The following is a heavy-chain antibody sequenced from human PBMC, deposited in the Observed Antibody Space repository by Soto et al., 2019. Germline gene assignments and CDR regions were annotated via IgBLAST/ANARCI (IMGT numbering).Heavy chain of an antibody. Sequence: SETLSLTCAVYGGSFGGYYWSWIRQPPGKGLEWIGEINHSGSTNYNPSLKSRVTISVDTSKNQFSLKLSSVTAADTAVYYCARTKEDSSVSSDYWGQGTLVSVSS. J-gene: IGHJ4*02. V-gene: IGHV4-34*01. D-gene: IGHD3-22*01. CDR1: GGSFGGYY. CDR3: ARTKEDSSVSSDY. CDR2: INHSGST.